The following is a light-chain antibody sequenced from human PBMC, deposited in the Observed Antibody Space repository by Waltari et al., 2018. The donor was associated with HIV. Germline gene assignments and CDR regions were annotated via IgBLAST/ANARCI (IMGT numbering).Light chain of an antibody. CDR2: ENA. J-gene: IGLJ3*02. CDR1: SSNIAKTY. Sequence: QSVLTQPPSLSAAPGQRVTISCSGSSSNIAKTYVSWYQQLPGTAPKALIHENAKRPSGIPDRFSASQSGTSATLGITGRQTGDEADYYCGTWDTSLSVGVFGGGTKLTVL. CDR3: GTWDTSLSVGV. V-gene: IGLV1-51*02.